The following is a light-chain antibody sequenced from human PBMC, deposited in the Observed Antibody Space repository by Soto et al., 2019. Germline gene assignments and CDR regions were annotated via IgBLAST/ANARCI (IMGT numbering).Light chain of an antibody. CDR1: SSDVGGYRY. V-gene: IGLV2-14*03. CDR2: DVT. CDR3: GSHTSSSTYV. J-gene: IGLJ1*01. Sequence: QSALTQPASVSGSPGQSITITCTGTSSDVGGYRYVTWYQHHPGKAPKLIIYDVTVRPSGVSDRFSGSKSGNTASLTISGLQTEDEADYYCGSHTSSSTYVFGTGTQLTVL.